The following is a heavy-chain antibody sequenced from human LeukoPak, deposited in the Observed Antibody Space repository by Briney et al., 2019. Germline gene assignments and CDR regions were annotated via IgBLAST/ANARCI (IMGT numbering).Heavy chain of an antibody. D-gene: IGHD4-11*01. CDR1: GFTFSSYS. CDR3: ASLMTTATYYYYYYMDV. V-gene: IGHV3-48*01. J-gene: IGHJ6*03. CDR2: ISSSSSTI. Sequence: PGGSLRLSCAASGFTFSSYSMNWVHQAPGKGLEWVTYISSSSSTIYYADSVKGRFTISRDNAKNSLYLQMNSLRAEDTAVYYCASLMTTATYYYYYYMDVWGKGTTVTVSS.